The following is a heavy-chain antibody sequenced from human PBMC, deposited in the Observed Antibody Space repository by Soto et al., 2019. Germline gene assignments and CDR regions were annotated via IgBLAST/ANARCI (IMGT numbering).Heavy chain of an antibody. J-gene: IGHJ4*02. CDR2: IYYSGST. CDR1: GGSVSSSSYY. CDR3: ARHVDYGDYCTDY. Sequence: SETLSLTCTVSGGSVSSSSYYWGWIRQPPGKGLEWIGSIYYSGSTYYNPSLKSRVTVSGDTSKSQFSLRLSSVTAADTAVYYFARHVDYGDYCTDYWGQGTLVNGSS. V-gene: IGHV4-39*01. D-gene: IGHD4-17*01.